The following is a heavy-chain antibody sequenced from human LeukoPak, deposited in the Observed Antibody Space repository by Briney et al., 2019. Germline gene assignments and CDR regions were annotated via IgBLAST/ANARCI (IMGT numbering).Heavy chain of an antibody. Sequence: GGSLRLSCGVSGFTFSDYWMHWVRQAPGKGLVWVSRINSDGSNTNYAGSVKGRFTISRDNAKNTLYLQMSSLRVEDTAVYYCASGYARSARHQSDFWGQGTVVTVSS. D-gene: IGHD5-12*01. CDR3: ASGYARSARHQSDF. CDR2: INSDGSNT. V-gene: IGHV3-74*01. CDR1: GFTFSDYW. J-gene: IGHJ4*02.